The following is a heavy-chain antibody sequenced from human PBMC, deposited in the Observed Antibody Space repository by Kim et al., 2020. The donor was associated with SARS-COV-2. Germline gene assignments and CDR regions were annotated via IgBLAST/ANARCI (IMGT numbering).Heavy chain of an antibody. CDR1: GFTFSNYV. J-gene: IGHJ4*02. D-gene: IGHD3-10*01. CDR3: ARYYNSGSSMGY. CDR2: IKQSGSEK. V-gene: IGHV3-7*01. Sequence: GGSLRLSCAASGFTFSNYVMIWVRQAPGKGLQWVANIKQSGSEKYYLDSVKGRFTISRDNAKNSLFLQMNSLRAEDTAMYYCARYYNSGSSMGYWGQGTLVTVS.